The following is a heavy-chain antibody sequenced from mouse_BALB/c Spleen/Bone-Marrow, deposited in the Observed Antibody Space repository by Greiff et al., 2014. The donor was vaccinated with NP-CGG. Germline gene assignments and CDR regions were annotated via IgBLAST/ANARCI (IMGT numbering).Heavy chain of an antibody. V-gene: IGHV7-3*02. CDR2: IRNKANGYTT. CDR1: GFTFTDYY. CDR3: ARDGYYAMDY. Sequence: EVQVVESGGGLVQPGGSLRLSCATSGFTFTDYYMSWVRQPPGKALEWLGFIRNKANGYTTEYSASVKGRFTISRDNSQSILYLQMNTLRAEDSATYYCARDGYYAMDYWGQGTSVTVSS. J-gene: IGHJ4*01.